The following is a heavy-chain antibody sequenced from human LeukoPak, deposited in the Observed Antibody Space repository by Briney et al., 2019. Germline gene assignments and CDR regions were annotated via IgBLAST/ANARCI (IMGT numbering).Heavy chain of an antibody. V-gene: IGHV1-69*01. CDR3: ATSVWPPYYYYYYMDV. CDR1: GGTFNNSA. Sequence: SVKVSCKTSGGTFNNSAISWVRQAPGQGLEWLGGIMPLFGTAGYAQKFQGRVTITADESTSTAYMELSSLRSEDTAVYYCATSVWPPYYYYYYMDVWGKGTTVTVSS. J-gene: IGHJ6*03. CDR2: IMPLFGTA. D-gene: IGHD2-8*01.